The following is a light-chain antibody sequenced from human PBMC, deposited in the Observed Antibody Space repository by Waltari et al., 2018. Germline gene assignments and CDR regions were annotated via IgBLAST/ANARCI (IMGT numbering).Light chain of an antibody. V-gene: IGLV3-21*04. J-gene: IGLJ1*01. CDR3: HVWHPHVDPGV. Sequence: SSVVTQPPSVSVAPGETATITCGGNNIGPYSGHWYQQKAGQAPVLVIFYDRDRPSGIPDRFSGSNSGNTATLTISRVEAGDEARYYCHVWHPHVDPGVFGTGTEVTVL. CDR1: NIGPYS. CDR2: YDR.